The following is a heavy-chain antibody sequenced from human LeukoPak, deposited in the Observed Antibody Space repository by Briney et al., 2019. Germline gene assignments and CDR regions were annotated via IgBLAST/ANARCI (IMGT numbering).Heavy chain of an antibody. CDR1: GGSINIY. Sequence: SETLSLTCTVSGGSINIYWTWIRQPAGKGLEWIGRIYSSGSTNFNPSLKSRVTMSVDTSKNQFSLKLSSVTAADTAVYYCARVGDYALKDWGQGTLVTVSS. D-gene: IGHD3-16*01. CDR3: ARVGDYALKD. J-gene: IGHJ4*02. V-gene: IGHV4-4*07. CDR2: IYSSGST.